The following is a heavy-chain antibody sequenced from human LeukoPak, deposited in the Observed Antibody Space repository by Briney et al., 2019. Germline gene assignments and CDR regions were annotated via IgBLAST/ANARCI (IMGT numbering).Heavy chain of an antibody. V-gene: IGHV4-59*08. CDR3: ARHGGPSSWRRYDY. CDR1: GGSISSYY. CDR2: IYYSGST. Sequence: SETLSLTRTVSGGSISSYYWSWIRQPPGKGLEWIGYIYYSGSTNYNPSLKSRVTMSVDTSKNQFSLKLSSVTAADTAVYSCARHGGPSSWRRYDYWGQGTLVTVSS. J-gene: IGHJ4*02. D-gene: IGHD6-13*01.